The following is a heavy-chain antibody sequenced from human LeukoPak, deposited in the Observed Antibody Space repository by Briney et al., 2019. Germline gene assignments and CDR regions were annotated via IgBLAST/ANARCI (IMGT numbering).Heavy chain of an antibody. CDR3: ARARVVRGNWFDP. J-gene: IGHJ5*02. D-gene: IGHD2-2*01. CDR1: GYSFTSYW. V-gene: IGHV5-51*01. Sequence: GESLKISCKGSGYSFTSYWIGWVRQMPGKGLEWMGIIYPGDSDTRYSPSFQGQVTISADKSISTAYLQWSSRKASDTAMYYCARARVVRGNWFDPWGQGTLVTVS. CDR2: IYPGDSDT.